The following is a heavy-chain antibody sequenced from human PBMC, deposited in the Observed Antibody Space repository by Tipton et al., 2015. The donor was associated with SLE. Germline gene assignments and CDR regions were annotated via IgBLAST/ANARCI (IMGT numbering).Heavy chain of an antibody. D-gene: IGHD1-26*01. CDR1: GGSISSSSYY. CDR3: AGYPSRNSGSQFPFDY. J-gene: IGHJ4*02. Sequence: TLSLTCTVSGGSISSSSYYWGWIRQPPGKGLEWIGSIYYSGSTYYNPSLKSRVTISVDTSKTQFSLKLSSVTAADTAVYYCAGYPSRNSGSQFPFDYWGQGTLVTVSS. V-gene: IGHV4-39*07. CDR2: IYYSGST.